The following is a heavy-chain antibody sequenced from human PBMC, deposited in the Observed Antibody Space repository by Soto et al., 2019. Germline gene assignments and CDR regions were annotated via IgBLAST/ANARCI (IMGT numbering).Heavy chain of an antibody. V-gene: IGHV4-59*01. D-gene: IGHD3-9*01. Sequence: EALSLACTVSGGSITSYFWSWIRQTPGKGLDWIGSISFSGATYSNPSLKGRAALSVDTSENHLSLTLNYVTSADTAVYFCARDRRDGYPRYSELWGQGNQVTVSS. CDR1: GGSITSYF. CDR3: ARDRRDGYPRYSEL. J-gene: IGHJ4*02. CDR2: ISFSGAT.